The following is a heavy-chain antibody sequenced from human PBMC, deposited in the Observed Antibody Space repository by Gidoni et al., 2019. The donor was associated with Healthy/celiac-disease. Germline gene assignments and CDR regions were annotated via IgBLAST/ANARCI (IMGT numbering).Heavy chain of an antibody. Sequence: EVQLVESGGGLVQPGGSLRLSCAASGFTVSTNYMSWVRQAPGKGLEWVSVIYSGGSTYYADSVKGRFTISRDNSKNTLYLQMNSLRAEDTAVYYCARDQQQWLDGGNRWFDPWGQGTLVTVSS. CDR2: IYSGGST. D-gene: IGHD6-19*01. J-gene: IGHJ5*02. CDR3: ARDQQQWLDGGNRWFDP. CDR1: GFTVSTNY. V-gene: IGHV3-66*01.